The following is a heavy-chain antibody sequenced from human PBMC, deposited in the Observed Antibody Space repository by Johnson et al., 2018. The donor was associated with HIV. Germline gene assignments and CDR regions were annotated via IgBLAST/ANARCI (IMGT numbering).Heavy chain of an antibody. V-gene: IGHV3-53*01. CDR2: IYSGGST. D-gene: IGHD3-22*01. J-gene: IGHJ3*02. CDR3: ARDLTYDYDSSTYVRAFDI. CDR1: GFTVSSNY. Sequence: VQLVESGGGLIQPGGSLRLSCAASGFTVSSNYMSWVRQPPGKGLEWVSVIYSGGSTYYADSVKGRFTISRDNSKNTLYLQMNSLRAEDTAVYYCARDLTYDYDSSTYVRAFDIWGQGTMVTVSS.